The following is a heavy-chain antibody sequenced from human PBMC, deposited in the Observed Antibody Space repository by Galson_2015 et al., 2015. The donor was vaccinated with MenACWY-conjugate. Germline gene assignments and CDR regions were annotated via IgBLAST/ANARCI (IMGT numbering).Heavy chain of an antibody. CDR3: ASGYSSSWTLDY. CDR2: VSVDGSKK. Sequence: SLRLSCAVSRFTFSSHAMHWVRQAPGKGLEWVAVVSVDGSKKYYADSVKGRFTISRDNAKNTLYLQMNSLRPEDTAVYYCASGYSSSWTLDYWGQGTLVTVSS. D-gene: IGHD6-13*01. CDR1: RFTFSSHA. V-gene: IGHV3-30*04. J-gene: IGHJ4*02.